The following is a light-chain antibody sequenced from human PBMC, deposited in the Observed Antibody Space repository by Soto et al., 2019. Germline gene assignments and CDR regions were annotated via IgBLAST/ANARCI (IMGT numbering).Light chain of an antibody. Sequence: IQMTQSPPSVSASVGDRVTITCRASQGISSALAWYQQQPGKAPKLLIYDASSLQSGVPTRFSGSGSGTEFTLTIGSLQPEDFATYYCQQSHNYPPITFGQGTRLEIK. V-gene: IGKV1D-13*01. CDR1: QGISSA. CDR3: QQSHNYPPIT. J-gene: IGKJ5*01. CDR2: DAS.